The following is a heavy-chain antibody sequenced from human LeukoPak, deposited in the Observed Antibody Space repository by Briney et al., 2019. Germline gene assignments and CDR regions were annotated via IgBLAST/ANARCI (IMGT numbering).Heavy chain of an antibody. D-gene: IGHD5-12*01. CDR1: GFTFSNYI. CDR2: ISSSSSYI. J-gene: IGHJ4*02. CDR3: ARLVATIDF. V-gene: IGHV3-21*01. Sequence: PGGSLRLSCAASGFTFSNYIMNWVRQAPGKGLEWVSSISSSSSYIYYADSVKGRFTISRDNAKNALYLQMNSLRAEDTAVYYCARLVATIDFWGQGTLGTVSS.